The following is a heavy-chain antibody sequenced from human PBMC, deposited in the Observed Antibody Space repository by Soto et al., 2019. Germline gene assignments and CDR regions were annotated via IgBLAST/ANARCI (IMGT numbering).Heavy chain of an antibody. CDR2: ISAYNGNT. V-gene: IGHV1-18*04. Sequence: QVQLVQSGAEVKKPGSSGKVSCKASGYTFTSNGISWVRQAPRQGLEWMGWISAYNGNTNYAQKLQGRVTMTTDTSTSTADMELRILRSDDTAVYYCARVLKSSGCCPDYWGQGTLVTVSS. CDR1: GYTFTSNG. J-gene: IGHJ4*02. D-gene: IGHD6-19*01. CDR3: ARVLKSSGCCPDY.